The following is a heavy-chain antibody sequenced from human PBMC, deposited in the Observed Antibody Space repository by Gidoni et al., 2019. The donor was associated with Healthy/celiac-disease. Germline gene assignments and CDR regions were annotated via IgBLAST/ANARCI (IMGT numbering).Heavy chain of an antibody. CDR2: IYYSGST. CDR1: GGSISSSSYS. D-gene: IGHD3-22*01. Sequence: QLQLQESGPGLVKPSETLSLTCTVSGGSISSSSYSWGWIRQPPGKGLEWIGSIYYSGSTYYNPSLKSRVTISVDTSKNQFSLKLSSVTAADTAVYYCARHRRYDSSGYYDLGAFDIWGQGTMVTVSS. J-gene: IGHJ3*02. CDR3: ARHRRYDSSGYYDLGAFDI. V-gene: IGHV4-39*01.